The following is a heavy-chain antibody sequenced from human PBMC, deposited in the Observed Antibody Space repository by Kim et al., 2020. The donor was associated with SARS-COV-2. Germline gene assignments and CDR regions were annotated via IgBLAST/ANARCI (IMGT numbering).Heavy chain of an antibody. V-gene: IGHV4-39*01. Sequence: LKSRVTISVDTSKNQFSLKLRSVTAADTAVYYCATHRCSSTSCYENAFDIWGQGTMVTVSS. CDR3: ATHRCSSTSCYENAFDI. J-gene: IGHJ3*02. D-gene: IGHD2-2*01.